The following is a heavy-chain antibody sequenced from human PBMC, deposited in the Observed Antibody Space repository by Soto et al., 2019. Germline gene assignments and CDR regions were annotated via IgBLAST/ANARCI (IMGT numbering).Heavy chain of an antibody. CDR2: IYHSGTT. D-gene: IGHD3-10*01. V-gene: IGHV4-30-2*01. CDR1: GGSVSGAGYS. CDR3: ARAQLYSGSGNYNNLMFDA. J-gene: IGHJ5*02. Sequence: SETLSLTCAVSGGSVSGAGYSWSWIRQPPGGGLDWIGYIYHSGTTYCNPSLKTRLTMSLDRSNNKFSLTLNSVTAADTALYFCARAQLYSGSGNYNNLMFDAWGKGTQVTVS.